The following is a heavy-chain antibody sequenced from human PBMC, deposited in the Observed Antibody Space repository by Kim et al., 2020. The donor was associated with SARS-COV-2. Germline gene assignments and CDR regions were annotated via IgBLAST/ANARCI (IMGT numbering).Heavy chain of an antibody. Sequence: GGSLRLSCAASGFTFSNYALHWIRQAPGKGPEGVSVISYNGTYTYYADSVKGRFTISRDNSKDTLYLHMKSLRIDDTGLYYCANDRAQCLASRSFYGMDV. CDR2: ISYNGTYT. D-gene: IGHD6-19*01. V-gene: IGHV3-30-3*02. CDR1: GFTFSNYA. J-gene: IGHJ6*01. CDR3: ANDRAQCLASRSFYGMDV.